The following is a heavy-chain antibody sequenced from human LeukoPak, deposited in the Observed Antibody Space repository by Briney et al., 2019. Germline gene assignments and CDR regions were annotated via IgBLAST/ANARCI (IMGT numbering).Heavy chain of an antibody. CDR1: AGSISSTSYY. CDR2: TYYTGST. Sequence: TLSPTCTVSAGSISSTSYYWARIRQPPGKRLEWIGSTYYTGSTYYNPSPKRRVTISVDTSQNPCSPQLCAVTAPDTAAYHCAGGRDDYDLVRGDRWLDPWGGGTVVSVSS. D-gene: IGHD5-24*01. J-gene: IGHJ5*02. CDR3: AGGRDDYDLVRGDRWLDP. V-gene: IGHV4-39*02.